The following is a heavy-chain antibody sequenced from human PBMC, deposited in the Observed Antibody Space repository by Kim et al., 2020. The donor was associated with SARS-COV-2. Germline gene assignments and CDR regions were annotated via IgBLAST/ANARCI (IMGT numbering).Heavy chain of an antibody. CDR3: AKIVVVPAAKGANWFDP. V-gene: IGHV4-59*08. D-gene: IGHD2-2*01. Sequence: SETLSLTCTVSGGSISSYYWSWIRQPPGKGLEWIGYIYYSGSTNYNPSLKSRVTISVDTSKNQFSLKLSSVTAADTAVYYCAKIVVVPAAKGANWFDPWGQGTLVTVSS. CDR2: IYYSGST. J-gene: IGHJ5*02. CDR1: GGSISSYY.